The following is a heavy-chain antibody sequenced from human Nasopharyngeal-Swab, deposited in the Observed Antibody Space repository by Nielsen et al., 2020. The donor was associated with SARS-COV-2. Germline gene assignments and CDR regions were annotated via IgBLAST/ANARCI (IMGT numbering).Heavy chain of an antibody. CDR2: INLGGST. J-gene: IGHJ5*02. CDR3: AGGGPGLCGGEPWRWFDP. D-gene: IGHD2-21*01. Sequence: SATLPLTCAVSGESFSDYYWSWIRQPPGKGLEWIGEINLGGSTNYNPPLKSRVTISKDTSKKQLPLKLSSVTAADTAVYHGAGGGPGLCGGEPWRWFDPWGQGTLVTVSS. CDR1: GESFSDYY. V-gene: IGHV4-34*01.